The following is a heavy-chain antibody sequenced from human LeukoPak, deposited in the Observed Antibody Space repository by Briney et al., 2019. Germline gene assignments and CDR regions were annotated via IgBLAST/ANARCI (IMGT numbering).Heavy chain of an antibody. J-gene: IGHJ4*02. V-gene: IGHV3-23*01. CDR2: ISGSGGST. Sequence: GGSLRLSCAASGFTFSSYAMSWVRQAPGKGLEWVSAISGSGGSTYYADSVKGRFTISRDNSKNTLYLQMNSLRAEDTAVYYCAKTFVGSSWSDYFDYWGQGTLVTVSS. D-gene: IGHD6-13*01. CDR1: GFTFSSYA. CDR3: AKTFVGSSWSDYFDY.